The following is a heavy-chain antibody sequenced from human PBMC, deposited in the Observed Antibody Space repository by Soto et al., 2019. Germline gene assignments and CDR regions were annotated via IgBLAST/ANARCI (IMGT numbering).Heavy chain of an antibody. J-gene: IGHJ6*02. CDR1: GFTFSSYA. CDR3: ARDIYSSSSASYYYYGRDV. Sequence: PGGSLRLSCAASGFTFSSYAMHWVRQAPGKGLEWVAVISYDGSNKYYADSVKGRFTISRDNSKNTLYLQMNSLRAEDTAVYYCARDIYSSSSASYYYYGRDVGGQGTTVTVSS. CDR2: ISYDGSNK. D-gene: IGHD6-6*01. V-gene: IGHV3-30-3*01.